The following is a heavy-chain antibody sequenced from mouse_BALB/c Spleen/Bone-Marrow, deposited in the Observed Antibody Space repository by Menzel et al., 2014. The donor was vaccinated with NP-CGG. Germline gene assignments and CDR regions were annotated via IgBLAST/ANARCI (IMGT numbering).Heavy chain of an antibody. J-gene: IGHJ3*01. CDR1: GYTFTSYW. V-gene: IGHV1S127*01. CDR3: TNLGTY. Sequence: QGHVKQSGAELVKPGALVKMSCKASGYTFTSYWLHWVKQRPGQGLEWIGAIDPSDNYTHYKQESKGKAALTVDTSSSTAYMQLSSLTSEDSAVYYCTNLGTYWGQGTLVTVSA. D-gene: IGHD2-14*01. CDR2: IDPSDNYT.